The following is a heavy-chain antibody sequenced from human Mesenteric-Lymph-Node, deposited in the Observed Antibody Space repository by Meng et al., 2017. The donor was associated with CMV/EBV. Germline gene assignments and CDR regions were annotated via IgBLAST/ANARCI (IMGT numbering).Heavy chain of an antibody. CDR2: IYYSGST. Sequence: CTVSGGSISSSSYYWGWIRQPPGKGLEWIGSIYYSGSTYYNPSLKSRVTISVDTSKNQFSLKLSSVTAADTAVYYCARQVGEGDQVDYWGQGTLVTVSS. D-gene: IGHD1-26*01. CDR3: ARQVGEGDQVDY. J-gene: IGHJ4*02. CDR1: GGSISSSSYY. V-gene: IGHV4-39*01.